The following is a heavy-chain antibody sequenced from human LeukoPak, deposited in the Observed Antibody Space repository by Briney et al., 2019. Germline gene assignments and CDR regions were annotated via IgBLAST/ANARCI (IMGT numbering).Heavy chain of an antibody. J-gene: IGHJ4*02. CDR1: GFTFGDYA. V-gene: IGHV3-49*05. CDR2: IKSKAYGGTT. D-gene: IGHD6-19*01. CDR3: SRTRSVAGSSIYFDY. Sequence: KPGGSLRLSCTGSGFTFGDYAMSWFRQAPGKGLEWASFIKSKAYGGTTEYAASVKGRFTASRDDSKSIAYLHMNSLKTEDTAVYYCSRTRSVAGSSIYFDYWGQGTLVTVSS.